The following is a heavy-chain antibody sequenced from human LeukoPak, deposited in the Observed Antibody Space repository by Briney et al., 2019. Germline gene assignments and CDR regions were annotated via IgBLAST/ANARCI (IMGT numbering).Heavy chain of an antibody. Sequence: QPGGSLRLSCAASGFTFDDYAMHWVRQAPGKGLEWVSGISWNSGSIGYADSVKGRFTISRDNAKNSLYLQMNSLRAEDTALYYCAKNGDRFGEYYYCGMDVWGQGTTVTVSS. CDR3: AKNGDRFGEYYYCGMDV. CDR1: GFTFDDYA. CDR2: ISWNSGSI. V-gene: IGHV3-9*01. D-gene: IGHD4-17*01. J-gene: IGHJ6*02.